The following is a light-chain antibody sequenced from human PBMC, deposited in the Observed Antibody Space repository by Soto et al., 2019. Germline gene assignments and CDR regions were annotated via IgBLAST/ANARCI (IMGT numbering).Light chain of an antibody. Sequence: QSVLTQPPSVSGAPGQRVTISCTGSSSNIGAGYDVYWYQQLPGTAPKLLIYVNTNRPSGVPDRFSGSKSGTSASLAITGLQAEDEADYYCQSYDSSLSGGVFGTGTKVTVL. J-gene: IGLJ1*01. CDR3: QSYDSSLSGGV. CDR2: VNT. CDR1: SSNIGAGYD. V-gene: IGLV1-40*01.